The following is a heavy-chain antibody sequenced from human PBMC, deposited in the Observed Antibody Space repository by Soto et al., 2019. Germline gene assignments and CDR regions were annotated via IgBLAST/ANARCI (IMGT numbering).Heavy chain of an antibody. CDR2: IYHSGST. D-gene: IGHD3-9*01. J-gene: IGHJ4*02. CDR3: ASLRYFDWLFPDY. CDR1: GGSISSGGYS. V-gene: IGHV4-30-2*01. Sequence: SETLSLTCAVSGGSISSGGYSWSWIRKPPGKGLEWIGYIYHSGSTYYNPSLKSRVTISVERSKNQFSLKLSSVTAADTAVYYCASLRYFDWLFPDYWGQGTLVTVSS.